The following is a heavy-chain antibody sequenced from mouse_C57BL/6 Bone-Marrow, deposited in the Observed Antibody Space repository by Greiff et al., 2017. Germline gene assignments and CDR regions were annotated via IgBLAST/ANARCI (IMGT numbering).Heavy chain of an antibody. J-gene: IGHJ2*01. D-gene: IGHD2-5*01. CDR2: INPNYGTT. V-gene: IGHV1-39*01. CDR3: AYYSNYVDFDY. Sequence: EVKVVESGPELVKPGASVKISCKASGYSFTDYNMNWVKQSNGKSLEWIGVINPNYGTTSYNQKFKGKATLTVDQSSSTAYMQLNSLTSEDSAVYYCAYYSNYVDFDYWGQGTTLTVSS. CDR1: GYSFTDYN.